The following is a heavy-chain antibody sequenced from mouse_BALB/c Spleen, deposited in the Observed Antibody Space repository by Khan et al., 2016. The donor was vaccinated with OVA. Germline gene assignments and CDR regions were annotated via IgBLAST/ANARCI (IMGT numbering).Heavy chain of an antibody. CDR1: GDSITSGY. Sequence: EVQLQESGPSLVKPSQTLSLTCSVTGDSITSGYWNWIRKFPGNKLEYMGYIIYTGYTYYNPSLKSRISITRHTSQNQYYLLLNSVTDEDTATYYCARSTYRYAFVYWGQGTLVTVSA. D-gene: IGHD2-14*01. CDR2: IIYTGYT. J-gene: IGHJ3*01. V-gene: IGHV3-8*02. CDR3: ARSTYRYAFVY.